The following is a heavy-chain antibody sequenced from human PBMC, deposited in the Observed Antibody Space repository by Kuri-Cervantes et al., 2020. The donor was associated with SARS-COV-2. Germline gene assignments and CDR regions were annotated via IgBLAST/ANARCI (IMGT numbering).Heavy chain of an antibody. CDR1: GGSISSSSYY. J-gene: IGHJ3*02. Sequence: SETLSLTCTVSGGSISSSSYYWGWIRQPPGKGLEWIGSIYYSGSTYYNPSLKSRVTISVDTSKNQFSLKLSSVTAADTAVYYCARHMAGAHDAFDIWGQGTTVTVSS. CDR2: IYYSGST. D-gene: IGHD6-19*01. V-gene: IGHV4-39*01. CDR3: ARHMAGAHDAFDI.